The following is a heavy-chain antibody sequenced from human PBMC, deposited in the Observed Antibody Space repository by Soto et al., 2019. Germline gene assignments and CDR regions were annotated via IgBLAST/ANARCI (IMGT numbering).Heavy chain of an antibody. CDR2: MNPNSGNT. V-gene: IGHV1-8*01. CDR1: GYTFASYD. D-gene: IGHD4-4*01. J-gene: IGHJ6*03. CDR3: AREVAATVTTRYYYYMGV. Sequence: ASVKVSCKASGYTFASYDINWVRQAAGQGLEWMGWMNPNSGNTGYAQKFQGRVTMIRNTSISTAYMELSSLRSEDTAVYYCAREVAATVTTRYYYYMGVWGKGTTVTVSS.